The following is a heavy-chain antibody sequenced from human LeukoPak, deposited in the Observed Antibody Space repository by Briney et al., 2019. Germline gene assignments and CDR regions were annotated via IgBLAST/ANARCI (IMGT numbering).Heavy chain of an antibody. J-gene: IGHJ3*02. D-gene: IGHD4-17*01. V-gene: IGHV3-7*01. CDR1: GLPFSNHW. CDR3: AREGYGDYHI. CDR2: INQDGSEK. Sequence: PGGSLRLSCAVSGLPFSNHWMTWVRQPPGKGLERVANINQDGSEKYYVDSVKGRFSISRDNAKSSLYLQMNSLRVEDTAMYFCAREGYGDYHIWGQGTIVTVSS.